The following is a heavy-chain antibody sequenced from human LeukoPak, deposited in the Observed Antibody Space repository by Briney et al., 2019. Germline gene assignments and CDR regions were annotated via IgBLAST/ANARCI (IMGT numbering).Heavy chain of an antibody. J-gene: IGHJ2*01. Sequence: PGGSLKLSCAASGFTVSSNYMSWVRQAPGKGLEWVSVIYSGGRTYYADSVKGRFTISRDNSKNTLYLQMNSLRVEDTAMFYCARCLGGDYVADTFWYFDLWGRGTLVTVSS. V-gene: IGHV3-53*01. CDR3: ARCLGGDYVADTFWYFDL. D-gene: IGHD4-17*01. CDR1: GFTVSSNY. CDR2: IYSGGRT.